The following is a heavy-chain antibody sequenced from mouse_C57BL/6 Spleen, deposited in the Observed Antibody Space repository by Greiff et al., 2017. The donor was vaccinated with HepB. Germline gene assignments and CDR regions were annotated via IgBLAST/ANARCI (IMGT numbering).Heavy chain of an antibody. CDR3: ARDDAYYSNWFAY. Sequence: EVQVVESGGGLVKPGGSLKLSCAASGFTFSSYAMSWVRQTPEKRLEWVATISDGGSYTYYPDNVKGRFTISRDNAKNNLYLQMSHLKSEDTAMYYCARDDAYYSNWFAYWGQGTLVTVSA. J-gene: IGHJ3*01. V-gene: IGHV5-4*01. CDR2: ISDGGSYT. D-gene: IGHD2-5*01. CDR1: GFTFSSYA.